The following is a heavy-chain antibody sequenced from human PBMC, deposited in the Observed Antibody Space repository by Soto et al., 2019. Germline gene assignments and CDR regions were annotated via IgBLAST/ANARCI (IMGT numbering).Heavy chain of an antibody. D-gene: IGHD3-16*02. Sequence: QVQLVQSGAEVKKPGSSVKVSCKASGGTFSSYAISWVRQAPGQGLEWMGGIIPIFGTVNYAQKFQGRVTIIADKSTSTAYMELSSLRSEDTAVYHCAAERLRLGELSSFYGMDVWGQGTTVTVSS. J-gene: IGHJ6*02. V-gene: IGHV1-69*06. CDR2: IIPIFGTV. CDR1: GGTFSSYA. CDR3: AAERLRLGELSSFYGMDV.